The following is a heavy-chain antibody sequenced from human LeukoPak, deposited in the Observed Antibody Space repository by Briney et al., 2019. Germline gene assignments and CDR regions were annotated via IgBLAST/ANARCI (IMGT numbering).Heavy chain of an antibody. D-gene: IGHD4-17*01. CDR2: INAGNGNT. Sequence: ASVKVSCKASGYTFTSYGISWVRQAPGQGLEWMGWINAGNGNTKYSQKFQGRVTITRDTSASTAYMELSSLRSEDTAVYYCASSGAGNYFDYWGQGTLVTVSS. V-gene: IGHV1-3*01. J-gene: IGHJ4*02. CDR1: GYTFTSYG. CDR3: ASSGAGNYFDY.